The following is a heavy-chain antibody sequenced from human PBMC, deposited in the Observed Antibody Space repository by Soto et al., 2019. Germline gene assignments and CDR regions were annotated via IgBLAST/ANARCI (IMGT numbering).Heavy chain of an antibody. Sequence: QVQLVQSGAEVKKPGASVKVSCKASGYTFTTYGITWVRQAPGQGLAWMGWISGFNGNTNYAQKLQGRVTMTTDTSTSTAYVDLRSLRSDDTAVYYCARAGDTGGYSSSPSDYWGQGTLVTVSS. V-gene: IGHV1-18*01. CDR2: ISGFNGNT. D-gene: IGHD6-6*01. J-gene: IGHJ4*02. CDR1: GYTFTTYG. CDR3: ARAGDTGGYSSSPSDY.